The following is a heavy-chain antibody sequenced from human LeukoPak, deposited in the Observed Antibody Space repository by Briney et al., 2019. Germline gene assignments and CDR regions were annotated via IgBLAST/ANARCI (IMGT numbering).Heavy chain of an antibody. Sequence: PGGSLRLSCAASGFTFSSYAMHWVRQAPGKGLEWVAVISYDGSNEYYADSVKGRFTISRDNSKNTLYLQMNSLRAADTAVYYCARVATYYYYGMDVWGQGTTVTVSS. J-gene: IGHJ6*02. CDR3: ARVATYYYYGMDV. CDR2: ISYDGSNE. V-gene: IGHV3-30*04. CDR1: GFTFSSYA.